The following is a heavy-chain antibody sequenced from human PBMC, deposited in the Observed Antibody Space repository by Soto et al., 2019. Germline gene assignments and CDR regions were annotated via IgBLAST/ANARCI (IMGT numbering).Heavy chain of an antibody. V-gene: IGHV3-30-3*01. J-gene: IGHJ4*02. CDR1: GFTFSSYA. CDR2: ISYDGSNK. CDR3: ARVGRLHYFYY. Sequence: QVQLVESGGGVVQPGRSLRLSCAASGFTFSSYAMHWVRQAPGKGLEWVAVISYDGSNKYYSDSVKGRFTISRDNSKNTLLLQMNSLRAEDTAVYYCARVGRLHYFYYWGQGTLVTVSS. D-gene: IGHD4-17*01.